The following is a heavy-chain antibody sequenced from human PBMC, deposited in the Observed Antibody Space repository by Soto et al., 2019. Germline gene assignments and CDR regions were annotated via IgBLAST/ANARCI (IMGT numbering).Heavy chain of an antibody. J-gene: IGHJ6*03. CDR2: ISGSGGST. Sequence: GGSLRLSCAASGFTFSSYAMSWVRQAPGKGLEWVSAISGSGGSTYYADSVKGRFTISRDNSKNTLYLQMNSLRAEDTAVYYCAKPDIVAVPAPSLQDEVIGSMDVWGKGTTVTVSS. CDR3: AKPDIVAVPAPSLQDEVIGSMDV. CDR1: GFTFSSYA. V-gene: IGHV3-23*01. D-gene: IGHD2-2*01.